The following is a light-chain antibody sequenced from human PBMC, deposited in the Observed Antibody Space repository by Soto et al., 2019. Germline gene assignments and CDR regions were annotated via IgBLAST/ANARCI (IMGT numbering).Light chain of an antibody. Sequence: QSALTQPASVSGSPGQWITISCTGTSSDIGYYNYVSWYQQDPGKAPNLILYEVSNRPSGVSNRFSGSKSGNTASLTISGLQAEDEADYYCTSYTRSSTLVVFGGGTKLTVL. V-gene: IGLV2-14*01. J-gene: IGLJ3*02. CDR2: EVS. CDR1: SSDIGYYNY. CDR3: TSYTRSSTLVV.